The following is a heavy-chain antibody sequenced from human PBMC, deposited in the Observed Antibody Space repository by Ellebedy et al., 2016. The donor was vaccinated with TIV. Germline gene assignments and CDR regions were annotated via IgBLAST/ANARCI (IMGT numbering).Heavy chain of an antibody. D-gene: IGHD5-18*01. CDR1: GVSFSGSY. V-gene: IGHV4-34*01. J-gene: IGHJ4*02. CDR2: INHSVGT. CDR3: ARCPGDTAMVTCYFDY. Sequence: MPSETLSLTCAVYGVSFSGSYWSWIRRPPGKGLEWIGEINHSVGTNSNPSLKSRVTISLDTSKNQFSLKLSSVTAADTAVYYCARCPGDTAMVTCYFDYWGQGTLVTVSS.